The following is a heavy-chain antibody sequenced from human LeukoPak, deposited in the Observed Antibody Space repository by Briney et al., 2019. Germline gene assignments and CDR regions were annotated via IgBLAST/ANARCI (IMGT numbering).Heavy chain of an antibody. V-gene: IGHV3-7*01. Sequence: GGSLRLSCAASGFTFSSYWMSWVRQAPGKGLEWVANIKQDGSEKYYVDSVKGRFTISRDNAKNSLYLQMNSLRAEDTAVYYCARESNDITIFGVGKNSFDYWGQGTLVTVSS. CDR2: IKQDGSEK. CDR3: ARESNDITIFGVGKNSFDY. CDR1: GFTFSSYW. D-gene: IGHD3-3*01. J-gene: IGHJ4*02.